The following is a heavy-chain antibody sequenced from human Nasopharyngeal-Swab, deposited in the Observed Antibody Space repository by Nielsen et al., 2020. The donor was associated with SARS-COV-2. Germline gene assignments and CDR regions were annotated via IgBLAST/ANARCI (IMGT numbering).Heavy chain of an antibody. J-gene: IGHJ6*02. CDR3: ASDTYSNRQTGYYYGMDV. CDR2: IYSGGST. V-gene: IGHV3-53*04. CDR1: GFTVSSNY. Sequence: GESLKISCAASGFTVSSNYMSWVRQAPGKGLEWVSVIYSGGSTYYADSVKGRFTISRHNSKNTLYLQMNSLRAEDTAVYYCASDTYSNRQTGYYYGMDVWGQGTTVTVSS. D-gene: IGHD4-11*01.